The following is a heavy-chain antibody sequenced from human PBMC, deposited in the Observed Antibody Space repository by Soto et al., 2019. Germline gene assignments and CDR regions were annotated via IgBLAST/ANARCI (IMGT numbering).Heavy chain of an antibody. D-gene: IGHD6-19*01. Sequence: EVQLLESGGGLVQPGGSLRLSCAASGFTFSSYAMSWVLQAPGKGLEWVSGISGSGDSTYYADSVKGRFTISRDNSKNTLYLQMKSLRAEDTAVYYCEKGVPSIAVAGTGYFQHWGQGTLVTVSS. CDR2: ISGSGDST. CDR1: GFTFSSYA. CDR3: EKGVPSIAVAGTGYFQH. V-gene: IGHV3-23*01. J-gene: IGHJ1*01.